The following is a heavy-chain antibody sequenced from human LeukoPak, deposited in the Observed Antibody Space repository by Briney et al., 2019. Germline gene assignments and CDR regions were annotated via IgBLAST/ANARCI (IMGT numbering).Heavy chain of an antibody. Sequence: SETLSLTCTVSGGXISSYYWSWIRQPPGKGLEWVGYIYYSGSTNYKPSLKSRVTISVDTSKNQISLNLRSVTAADTAVYYCARHSGRGNAFDIWGQGTRVTVSS. J-gene: IGHJ3*02. V-gene: IGHV4-59*08. CDR2: IYYSGST. CDR3: ARHSGRGNAFDI. CDR1: GGXISSYY. D-gene: IGHD6-25*01.